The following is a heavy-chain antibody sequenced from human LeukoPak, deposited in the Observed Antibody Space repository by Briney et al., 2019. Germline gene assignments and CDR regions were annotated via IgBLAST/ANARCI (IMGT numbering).Heavy chain of an antibody. J-gene: IGHJ3*02. CDR3: ARPARGATGDAFDI. CDR2: IIPILGIA. CDR1: GGTFSSYA. Sequence: ASVKVPCKASGGTFSSYAISWVRQAPGQGLEWMGRIIPILGIANYAQKFQGRVTITADKSTSTAYMELSSLRSEDTAVYYCARPARGATGDAFDIWGQGTMVTVSS. V-gene: IGHV1-69*04. D-gene: IGHD1-26*01.